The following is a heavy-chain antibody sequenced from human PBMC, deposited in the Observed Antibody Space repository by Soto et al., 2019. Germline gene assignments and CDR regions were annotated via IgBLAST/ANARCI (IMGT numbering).Heavy chain of an antibody. CDR3: ARGVSKGVDY. Sequence: EVQLWDSGGGLVQPGGSLRLSCAASGFPFSSFAMCWLRQAPGKGLEWVSYISGNGVATSYADSVKGRFTTSRDNSKNVLYLQLNSLRDEDTAVYYCARGVSKGVDYWGQGSLVTVSS. CDR2: ISGNGVAT. V-gene: IGHV3-23*01. J-gene: IGHJ4*02. CDR1: GFPFSSFA.